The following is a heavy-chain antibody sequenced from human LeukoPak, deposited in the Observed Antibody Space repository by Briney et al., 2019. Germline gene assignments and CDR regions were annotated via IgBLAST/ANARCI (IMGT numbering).Heavy chain of an antibody. V-gene: IGHV4-39*01. CDR2: IHYSGTT. Sequence: PSETLSLTCTVSGGSIRSGDDYWGWIRQPPGKGLEWIGSIHYSGTTHYNPSLKSRVTISADTYKNQISLRLSSVTAADTAVYYCARRVVVVIVGQKNWFDPWGQGTLVTVSS. CDR1: GGSIRSGDDY. J-gene: IGHJ5*02. D-gene: IGHD2-2*01. CDR3: ARRVVVVIVGQKNWFDP.